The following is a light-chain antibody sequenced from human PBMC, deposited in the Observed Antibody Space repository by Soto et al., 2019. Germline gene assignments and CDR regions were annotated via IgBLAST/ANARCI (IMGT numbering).Light chain of an antibody. CDR3: SSYTSSGAEVP. Sequence: QSVLTQPASVSGSPGQSITISCTGTSSDIGGYDYVSWYQQHPGKAPKLMIYDVTNRPSGVSNRFSGSKSGNTASLTISGLQAEDEADYYCSSYTSSGAEVPFGGGTKLTVL. J-gene: IGLJ2*01. CDR2: DVT. CDR1: SSDIGGYDY. V-gene: IGLV2-14*03.